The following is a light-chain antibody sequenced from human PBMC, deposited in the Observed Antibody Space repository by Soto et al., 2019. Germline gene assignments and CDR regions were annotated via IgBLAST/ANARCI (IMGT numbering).Light chain of an antibody. CDR1: SSDVGGYNY. V-gene: IGLV2-14*01. J-gene: IGLJ1*01. CDR3: FSFTTSHTHI. Sequence: QSALTQPASVSGSPGQSITISCTGTSSDVGGYNYVSWYQHHPGKAPKLLIYEVRHRPSGLSNRFSGSKSGNTASLTISGLQAEDEAYYFCFSFTTSHTHIFGTGTKLTVL. CDR2: EVR.